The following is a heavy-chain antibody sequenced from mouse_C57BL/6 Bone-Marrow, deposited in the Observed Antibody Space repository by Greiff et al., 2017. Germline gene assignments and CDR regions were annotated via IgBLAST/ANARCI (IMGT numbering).Heavy chain of an antibody. CDR2: IDPENGDT. V-gene: IGHV14-4*01. CDR3: TTPYYGYGWYFDV. Sequence: VQLKESGAELVRPGASVKLSCTASGFTIKDDYMHWVKQRPEQGLEWIGWIDPENGDTEYDSKFQGKATITADTSSNTAYLQLSSLTSEDTAVYYCTTPYYGYGWYFDVWGTGTTVTVSS. CDR1: GFTIKDDY. J-gene: IGHJ1*03. D-gene: IGHD2-9*01.